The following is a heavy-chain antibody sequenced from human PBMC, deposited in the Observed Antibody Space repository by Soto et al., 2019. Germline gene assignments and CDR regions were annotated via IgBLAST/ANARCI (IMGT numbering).Heavy chain of an antibody. V-gene: IGHV1-69*13. CDR1: GGTFSSYA. D-gene: IGHD2-2*01. Sequence: ASVKVSCKASGGTFSSYAISWVRQAPGQGLEWMGGIIPIFGTANYAQKFQGRVTITADESTSTAYMELSSLRSEDTAVYYCAAMIVVVPANYYYGMDVRGQGTTVTVSS. CDR2: IIPIFGTA. CDR3: AAMIVVVPANYYYGMDV. J-gene: IGHJ6*02.